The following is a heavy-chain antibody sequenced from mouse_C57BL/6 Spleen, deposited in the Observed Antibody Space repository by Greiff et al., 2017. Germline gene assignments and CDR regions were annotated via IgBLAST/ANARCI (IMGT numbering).Heavy chain of an antibody. D-gene: IGHD1-1*01. J-gene: IGHJ4*01. CDR1: GYSFTDYN. V-gene: IGHV1-39*01. CDR3: ARRYYYGSPYAMDY. CDR2: INPNYGTT. Sequence: LVESGPELVKPGASVKISCKASGYSFTDYNMNWVKQSNGKSLEWIGVINPNYGTTSYNQKFKGKATLTVDQSSSTAYMQLNSLTSEDSAVYYCARRYYYGSPYAMDYWGQGTSVTVSS.